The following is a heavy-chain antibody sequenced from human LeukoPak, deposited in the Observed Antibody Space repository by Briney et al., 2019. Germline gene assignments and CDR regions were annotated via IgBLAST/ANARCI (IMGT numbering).Heavy chain of an antibody. CDR3: ARGRVAILTGYSTFDY. V-gene: IGHV3-7*01. CDR2: IKQDRSEK. D-gene: IGHD3-9*01. J-gene: IGHJ4*02. Sequence: GGSLRLSCAASGFTFTNYWMSWVRQAPGKGLELVANIKQDRSEKYYVDSVKGRFTISRDNAKNSLYLQMNSLRAEDTAVYYCARGRVAILTGYSTFDYWGQGTLVTVSS. CDR1: GFTFTNYW.